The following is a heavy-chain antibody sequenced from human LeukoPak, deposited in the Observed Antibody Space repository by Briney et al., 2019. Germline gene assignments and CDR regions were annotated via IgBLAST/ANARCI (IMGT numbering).Heavy chain of an antibody. CDR1: GGSMNGINDY. J-gene: IGHJ3*02. CDR3: ARRPAPFDLLLFAFDI. Sequence: PSETLSLTCTVSGGSMNGINDYWAWIRQPPGKGLEWIGSVYYSGRTYYNPSLKSRVTISVDTSKNQFSLKLSSVTAADTAVYYCARRPAPFDLLLFAFDIWGQGTMVTVSS. V-gene: IGHV4-39*01. CDR2: VYYSGRT. D-gene: IGHD3-9*01.